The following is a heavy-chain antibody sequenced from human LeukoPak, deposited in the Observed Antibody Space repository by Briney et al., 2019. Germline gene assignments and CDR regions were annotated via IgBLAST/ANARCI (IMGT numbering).Heavy chain of an antibody. CDR3: AKGLSYYDSSGNLDY. V-gene: IGHV3-30*02. CDR2: IRYDGSNK. CDR1: GFTFSSYG. Sequence: PGASVRLSCAASGFTFSSYGMHWVRQAPGKGLEWVAFIRYDGSNKYYADSVKGRFTISRDNSKNTLYLQMNSLRAEDTAGYYCAKGLSYYDSSGNLDYWGQGTLVTVSS. J-gene: IGHJ4*02. D-gene: IGHD3-22*01.